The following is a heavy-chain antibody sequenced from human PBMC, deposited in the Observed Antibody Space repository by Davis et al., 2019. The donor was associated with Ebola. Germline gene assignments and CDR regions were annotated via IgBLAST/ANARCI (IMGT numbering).Heavy chain of an antibody. D-gene: IGHD2-15*01. V-gene: IGHV6-1*01. CDR3: ARAAAATFGMDV. J-gene: IGHJ6*02. CDR1: GDSVSSNSSA. CDR2: TYYRSKWYN. Sequence: MPSETLSLTCAISGDSVSSNSSAWNWIRQSPSRGLEWLGRTYYRSKWYNDYAVSVKSRITINPDTSKNQFSLQLNSVTPEDTAVYYCARAAAATFGMDVWGQGTTVTVSS.